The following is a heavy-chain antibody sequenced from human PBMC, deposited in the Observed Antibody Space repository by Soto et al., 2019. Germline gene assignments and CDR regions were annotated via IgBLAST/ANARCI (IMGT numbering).Heavy chain of an antibody. J-gene: IGHJ6*02. CDR1: GGSISSSNW. D-gene: IGHD6-13*01. CDR2: IYHSGST. CDR3: ARDFIGSSSTSPYYYYYGMDV. Sequence: QVQLQESGPGLVKPSGTLSLTCAVSGGSISSSNWWSWVRQPPGKGLEWIGEIYHSGSTNYNPSLKSRVTISVDKSKIQFSLKLSSATAADTAVYYCARDFIGSSSTSPYYYYYGMDVWGQGTTVTVSS. V-gene: IGHV4-4*02.